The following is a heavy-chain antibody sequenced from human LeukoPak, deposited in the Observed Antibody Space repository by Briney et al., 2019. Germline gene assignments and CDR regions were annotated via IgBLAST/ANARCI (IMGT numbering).Heavy chain of an antibody. D-gene: IGHD5-18*01. J-gene: IGHJ4*02. CDR1: GFTFSSYG. V-gene: IGHV3-30*02. CDR3: AKDQSTYNYGAPHFDY. CDR2: IRYDRSNK. Sequence: GGSLRLSCAASGFTFSSYGMHWFRQAPGEGLEWVAFIRYDRSNKYYADSVKGRFTISRDNSKNTLYLQMNSLRDEDTAVYYCAKDQSTYNYGAPHFDYWGQGTLVTVSS.